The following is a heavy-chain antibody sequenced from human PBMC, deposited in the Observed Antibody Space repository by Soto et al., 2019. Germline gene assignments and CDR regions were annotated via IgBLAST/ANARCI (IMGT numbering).Heavy chain of an antibody. CDR3: VRDGTKTLRDWFDP. D-gene: IGHD1-1*01. CDR1: GASISGFY. V-gene: IGHV4-4*07. Sequence: PSETLSLTCTVSGASISGFYWSWIRKSAGKGLEWIGRIYATGTTDYNPSLKSRVMMSVDTSKKQFSLKLRSVTAADTAVYYCVRDGTKTLRDWFDPWGEGVSVTVSS. J-gene: IGHJ5*02. CDR2: IYATGTT.